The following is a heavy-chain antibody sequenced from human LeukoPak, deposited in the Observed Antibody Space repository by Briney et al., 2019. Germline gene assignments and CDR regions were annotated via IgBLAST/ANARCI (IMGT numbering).Heavy chain of an antibody. CDR1: GASITTYY. CDR2: IHSSGSA. J-gene: IGHJ4*02. D-gene: IGHD1-26*01. CDR3: ARDILDVGATHYFDY. V-gene: IGHV4-59*01. Sequence: SETLSLTCTVSGASITTYYWSWIRQPPGKGLEYIGQIHSSGSANYNPSLKSRVSMSLDASKNQFSLTVSSVTAADTAIYYCARDILDVGATHYFDYWGQGSLLTVSS.